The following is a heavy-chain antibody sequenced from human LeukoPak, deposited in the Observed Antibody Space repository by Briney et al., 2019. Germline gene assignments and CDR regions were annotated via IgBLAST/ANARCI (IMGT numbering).Heavy chain of an antibody. CDR3: ARSRSGYPYP. J-gene: IGHJ5*02. V-gene: IGHV3-11*03. CDR2: ISYSSSDT. CDR1: GFTFSDYY. Sequence: PGGSLRLSCTGSGFTFSDYYMTWIGQAPGKGLEWGSYISYSSSDTNYADSVKGRFTISRDNAENSLYLQMNSLRAEDTAVYYCARSRSGYPYPWGQGTLVTVSS. D-gene: IGHD3-3*01.